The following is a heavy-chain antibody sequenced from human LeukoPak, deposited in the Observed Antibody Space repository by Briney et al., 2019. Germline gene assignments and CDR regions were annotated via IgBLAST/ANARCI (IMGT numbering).Heavy chain of an antibody. V-gene: IGHV1-18*01. J-gene: IGHJ4*02. CDR2: ISAYNGNT. CDR1: GYTFTSYV. D-gene: IGHD6-19*01. CDR3: ARRVGSGSSGWYGLDKYYFDY. Sequence: ASVKVSCKASGYTFTSYVISWVRQAAGQGGEWMGWISAYNGNTNYAQKRQGRVTMTTDTSTSTAYMELRRLRSDDTAVYYCARRVGSGSSGWYGLDKYYFDYWGQGTLVTVSS.